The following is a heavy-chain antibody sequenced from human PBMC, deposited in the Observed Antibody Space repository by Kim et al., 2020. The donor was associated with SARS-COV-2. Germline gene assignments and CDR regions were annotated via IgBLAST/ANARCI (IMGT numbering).Heavy chain of an antibody. CDR3: ARDRVYYGSGSYHDY. Sequence: GGSLRLSCAASGFTFSSYWMHWVRQAPGKGLVWVSRINSDGSSTSYADSVKGRFTISRDNAKNTLYLQMNSLRAEDTAVYYCARDRVYYGSGSYHDYWGQGTLVTVSS. J-gene: IGHJ4*02. CDR1: GFTFSSYW. V-gene: IGHV3-74*01. CDR2: INSDGSST. D-gene: IGHD3-10*01.